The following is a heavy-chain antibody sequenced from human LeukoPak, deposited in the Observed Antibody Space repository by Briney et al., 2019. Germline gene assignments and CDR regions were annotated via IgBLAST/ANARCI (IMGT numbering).Heavy chain of an antibody. CDR2: ISAYNGNT. V-gene: IGHV1-18*04. D-gene: IGHD6-13*01. CDR1: GYTFTSYY. J-gene: IGHJ4*02. CDR3: ARGHRVQPFDY. Sequence: ASVKVSCKASGYTFTSYYMHWVRQAPGQGLEWMGWISAYNGNTNYAQKLQGRVTMTTDTSTSTAYMELRSLRSDDTAVYYCARGHRVQPFDYWGQGTLVTVSS.